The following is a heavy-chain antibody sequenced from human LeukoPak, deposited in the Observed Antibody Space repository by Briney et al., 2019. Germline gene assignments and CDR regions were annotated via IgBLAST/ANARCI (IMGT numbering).Heavy chain of an antibody. D-gene: IGHD3-16*01. J-gene: IGHJ6*03. CDR1: GFTFEDYT. CDR3: AKAPRGGYYYMDV. V-gene: IGHV3-43*01. CDR2: ISWYGGST. Sequence: PGGPLRLPCAASGFTFEDYTMLCVRQAPGKALEWVSLISWYGGSTYHAHSVKGRFTISRDNSKNSLYLQMNSLRTEDTALYYGAKAPRGGYYYMDVWGKGATVTVSS.